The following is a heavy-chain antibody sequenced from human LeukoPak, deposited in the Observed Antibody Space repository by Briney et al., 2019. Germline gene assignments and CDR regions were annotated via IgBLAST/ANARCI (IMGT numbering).Heavy chain of an antibody. Sequence: ASETLSLTCTVSGGSISSSSYYWGWIRQPPGKGLEWIGSIYYSGSTYYNPSLKSRVTISVDTSKNQFSLKLSSVTAADTAVYYCASGGSYSYWGQGTLVTVSS. J-gene: IGHJ4*02. V-gene: IGHV4-39*01. CDR3: ASGGSYSY. CDR2: IYYSGST. CDR1: GGSISSSSYY. D-gene: IGHD1-26*01.